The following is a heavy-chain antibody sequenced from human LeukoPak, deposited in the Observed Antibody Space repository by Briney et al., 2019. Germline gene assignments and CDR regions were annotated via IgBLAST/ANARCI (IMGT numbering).Heavy chain of an antibody. CDR2: IIPIFGTA. CDR3: AAPRGYCSGGSCYTGYYFDY. Sequence: ASVEVSCKASGGTFSSYAISWVRQAPGQGLEWMGGIIPIFGTANYAQKFQGRVTITADESTSTAYMELSSLRSEDTAVYYCAAPRGYCSGGSCYTGYYFDYWGQGTLVTVSS. J-gene: IGHJ4*02. CDR1: GGTFSSYA. V-gene: IGHV1-69*13. D-gene: IGHD2-15*01.